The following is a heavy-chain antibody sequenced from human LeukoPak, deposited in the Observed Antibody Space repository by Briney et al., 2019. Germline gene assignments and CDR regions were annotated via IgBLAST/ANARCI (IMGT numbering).Heavy chain of an antibody. CDR3: ASVSCSTTSCDFDH. J-gene: IGHJ4*02. CDR1: GFTFSSYN. V-gene: IGHV3-21*01. Sequence: NPGGSLRLSCAASGFTFSSYNMNWVRQAPGKGLEWVSFISYDGSYIYYADSVKGRFTISRDNAKNSLYLQMNSLRAEDTAVYYCASVSCSTTSCDFDHWGQGTMVTVSS. CDR2: ISYDGSYI. D-gene: IGHD2-2*01.